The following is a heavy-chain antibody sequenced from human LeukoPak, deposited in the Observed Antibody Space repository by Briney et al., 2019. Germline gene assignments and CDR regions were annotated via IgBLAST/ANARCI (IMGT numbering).Heavy chain of an antibody. D-gene: IGHD2-2*01. CDR1: GGSISSYY. V-gene: IGHV4-59*01. CDR3: ARASPSFDY. Sequence: SETLSLSCTVSGGSISSYYWSWIRQPTGKGLEWIGYIYYSGSTNYNPSLKSRVTISVDTSKKQFSLKLSSVTAADTAVYYCARASPSFDYWGQGTLVTVSS. CDR2: IYYSGST. J-gene: IGHJ4*02.